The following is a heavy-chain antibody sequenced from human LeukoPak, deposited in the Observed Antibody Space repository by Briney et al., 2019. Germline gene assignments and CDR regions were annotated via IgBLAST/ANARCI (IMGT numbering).Heavy chain of an antibody. V-gene: IGHV3-48*03. CDR3: ARFGSWLFDY. Sequence: PGGSLRLSCAASGFTFSSYEMNWVRQAPGKGLEWVSYISSSGSTIYYADSVKGRFTISRDNAKNSLYLQMNSLRAEDTAVYYCARFGSWLFDYWGQGTLVTVSS. CDR2: ISSSGSTI. J-gene: IGHJ4*02. CDR1: GFTFSSYE. D-gene: IGHD6-13*01.